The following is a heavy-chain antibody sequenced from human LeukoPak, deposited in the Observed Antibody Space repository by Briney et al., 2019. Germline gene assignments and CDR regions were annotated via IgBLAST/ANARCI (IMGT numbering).Heavy chain of an antibody. CDR3: ARLARYCSSTSCSSFDY. V-gene: IGHV4-59*08. CDR2: IYYSGST. CDR1: GGSISSYY. D-gene: IGHD2-2*01. J-gene: IGHJ4*02. Sequence: SETLSLTCTVPGGSISSYYWSWIRQPPGKGLEWIGYIYYSGSTNYNPSLKSRVTISVDTSKNQFSLKLSSVTAADTAVYYCARLARYCSSTSCSSFDYWGQGTLVTVSS.